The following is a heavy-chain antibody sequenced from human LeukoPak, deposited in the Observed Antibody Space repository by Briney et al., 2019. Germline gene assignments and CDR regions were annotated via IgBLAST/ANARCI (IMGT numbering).Heavy chain of an antibody. CDR1: GGSISSGGYS. D-gene: IGHD6-13*01. J-gene: IGHJ5*02. V-gene: IGHV4-30-4*07. CDR2: IYYSGST. CDR3: ARVTSSSWYGALGLGWFDP. Sequence: SETLSLTCAVSGGSISSGGYSWSWIRQPPGKGLEWIGYIYYSGSTFYNPSLKSRVTISVDTSKNQFSLKLSSVTAADTAVYCARVTSSSWYGALGLGWFDPWGQGTLVTVSS.